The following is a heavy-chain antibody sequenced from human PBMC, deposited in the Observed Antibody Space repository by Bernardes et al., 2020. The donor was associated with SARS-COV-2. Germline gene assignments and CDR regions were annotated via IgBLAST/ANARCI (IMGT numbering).Heavy chain of an antibody. J-gene: IGHJ4*02. CDR3: ASVELASRHRDY. D-gene: IGHD1-26*01. CDR1: GYTFTGYY. V-gene: IGHV1-2*02. CDR2: INPNSGGT. Sequence: ASVKVSCKASGYTFTGYYMRWVRQAPGQGLEWMGWINPNSGGTNYAQKFQGSVTMTRDTSISTAYMELSRLRSDDTAVYYCASVELASRHRDYWGQGTLVTVSS.